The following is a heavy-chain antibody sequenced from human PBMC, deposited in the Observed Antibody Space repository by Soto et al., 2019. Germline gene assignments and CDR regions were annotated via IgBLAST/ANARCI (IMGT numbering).Heavy chain of an antibody. D-gene: IGHD2-15*01. J-gene: IGHJ3*02. V-gene: IGHV1-24*01. CDR2: FDPEDGET. Sequence: QVQLVQSGAEVKKPGASVKVSCKVSGYTLPELSMHWVRQAPGKGLEWMGGFDPEDGETIYAQKFQGRVTMTEDTSTDTAYMELSSLRSEDTGVYYCATRHKLGYCSGGSCYSDAFDIWGQGTMVTVS. CDR1: GYTLPELS. CDR3: ATRHKLGYCSGGSCYSDAFDI.